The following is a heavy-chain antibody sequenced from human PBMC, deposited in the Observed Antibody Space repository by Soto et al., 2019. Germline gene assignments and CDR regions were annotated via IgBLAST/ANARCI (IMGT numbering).Heavy chain of an antibody. V-gene: IGHV3-7*01. J-gene: IGHJ6*02. CDR2: IKQDGSEK. D-gene: IGHD3-3*01. Sequence: ETLSLTCTVSGGSINSYYWSWVRQAPGKGLEWVANIKQDGSEKYYVDSVKGRFTISRDNAKNSLYLQMNSLRAEDTAVYYCARDRYSYYDFWSGSLPYYYYGMDVWGQGTTVTVSS. CDR3: ARDRYSYYDFWSGSLPYYYYGMDV. CDR1: GGSINSYY.